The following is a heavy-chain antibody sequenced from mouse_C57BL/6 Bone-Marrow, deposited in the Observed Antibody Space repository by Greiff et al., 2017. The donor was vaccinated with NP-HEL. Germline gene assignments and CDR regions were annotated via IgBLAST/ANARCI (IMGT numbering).Heavy chain of an antibody. CDR2: IYPGDGDT. Sequence: QVQLQQSGPELVKPGASVKISCKASGYAFSSSWMNWVKQRPGKGLEWIGRIYPGDGDTNYNGKFKGKATLTADKSSSTAYMQLSSLTSEDSAVYFCASYYYGSWYFDVWGTGTTVTVSS. V-gene: IGHV1-82*01. CDR1: GYAFSSSW. CDR3: ASYYYGSWYFDV. J-gene: IGHJ1*03. D-gene: IGHD1-1*01.